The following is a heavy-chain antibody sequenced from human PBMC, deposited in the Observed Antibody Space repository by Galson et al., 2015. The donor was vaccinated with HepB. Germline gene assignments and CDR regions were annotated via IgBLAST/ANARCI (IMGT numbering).Heavy chain of an antibody. D-gene: IGHD3-22*01. V-gene: IGHV5-51*03. CDR1: GYSFTSYW. Sequence: QSGAEVKKPGESLKISCKGSGYSFTSYWIGWVRQMPGKGLEWMGIIYPGDSDTRYSPSFQGQVTISADKSISTAYLQWSSLKASDTAMYYCARLDSSGYYYVDYYYGMDVWGQGTTVTVSS. CDR2: IYPGDSDT. CDR3: ARLDSSGYYYVDYYYGMDV. J-gene: IGHJ6*02.